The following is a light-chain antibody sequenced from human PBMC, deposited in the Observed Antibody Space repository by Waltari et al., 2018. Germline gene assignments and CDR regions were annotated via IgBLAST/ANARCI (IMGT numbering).Light chain of an antibody. V-gene: IGLV2-8*01. CDR3: CRYAGNELFYV. Sequence: QSALTQPPSASGSPGQSVTISCTGTSSDVGGYDYVSWYQQYPGKAPKLVVYEVYQRPSGVPYRCSGSKSGNTASLTISGLQPEDEADYYCCRYAGNELFYVYGTGTKVTVL. CDR1: SSDVGGYDY. J-gene: IGLJ1*01. CDR2: EVY.